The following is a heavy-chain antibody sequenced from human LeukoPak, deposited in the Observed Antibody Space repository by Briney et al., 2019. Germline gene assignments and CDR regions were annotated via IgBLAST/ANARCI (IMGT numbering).Heavy chain of an antibody. J-gene: IGHJ4*02. CDR1: GFTFNNYA. D-gene: IGHD1-26*01. CDR3: ATLPIVGARGVDF. Sequence: GGSLRLSCAASGFTFNNYAMSWVRQAPGKGLEWVSAISGSGGSTYHADSVKGRFTISRDNSKNTLYLQMNSLRAEDTAVYYCATLPIVGARGVDFWGQGTLVTVSS. CDR2: ISGSGGST. V-gene: IGHV3-23*01.